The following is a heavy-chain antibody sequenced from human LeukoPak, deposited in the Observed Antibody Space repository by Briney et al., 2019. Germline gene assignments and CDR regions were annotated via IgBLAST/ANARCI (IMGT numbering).Heavy chain of an antibody. CDR2: IYNTGST. Sequence: PSETLSLTCTVSGDSISTSYWSWIRQPAGKGLEWIGRIYNTGSTNYNPSLKSRVSMSVDTSKNQFSLKLSSVTAADTAVYYCARGTRLYYYDSSGYTFDYWGQGTLVTVSS. D-gene: IGHD3-22*01. CDR1: GDSISTSY. V-gene: IGHV4-4*07. J-gene: IGHJ4*02. CDR3: ARGTRLYYYDSSGYTFDY.